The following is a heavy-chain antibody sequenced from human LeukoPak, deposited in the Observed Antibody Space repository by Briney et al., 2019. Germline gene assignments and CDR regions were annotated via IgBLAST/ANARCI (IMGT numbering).Heavy chain of an antibody. Sequence: GGSLRLSCAASGFTFSRHSMNWARQAPGKGLEWVSSISSTSTYTYYADSVKGRFTISRDNAQNSLYLQMNSLRAEDTAVYYCVRDLECSSSSVSGRSFDYWGQGTLVTVSS. CDR3: VRDLECSSSSVSGRSFDY. D-gene: IGHD6-6*01. CDR2: ISSTSTYT. J-gene: IGHJ4*02. CDR1: GFTFSRHS. V-gene: IGHV3-21*01.